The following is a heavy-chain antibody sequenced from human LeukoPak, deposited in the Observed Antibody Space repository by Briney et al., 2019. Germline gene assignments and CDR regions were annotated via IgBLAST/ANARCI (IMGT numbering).Heavy chain of an antibody. J-gene: IGHJ4*02. V-gene: IGHV4-39*07. CDR1: GGSISSSRYY. CDR3: ARCVPPSGSGWYYFDY. Sequence: SETPSLTCPVSGGSISSSRYYWGWIRQPPGKGLEWIWSFYYRGSTYSNPSLKSRVTISVDTSKDQFSLKLSSVTAADTAVDYCARCVPPSGSGWYYFDYWGQGTRVTVSS. CDR2: FYYRGST. D-gene: IGHD6-19*01.